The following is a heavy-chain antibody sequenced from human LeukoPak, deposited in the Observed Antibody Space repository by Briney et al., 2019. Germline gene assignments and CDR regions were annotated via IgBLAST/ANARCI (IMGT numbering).Heavy chain of an antibody. D-gene: IGHD3-3*01. CDR1: GFTFSSYN. Sequence: GGSLRLSCAASGFTFSSYNMNWVRQAPGKGLEWVSSITSSSNYIYYADSVKGRFTISRDNAKNSLYLQMNSLRAEDTAFYYCARHDFWSGFKGGDYWGQGTLVTVSS. CDR2: ITSSSNYI. CDR3: ARHDFWSGFKGGDY. J-gene: IGHJ4*02. V-gene: IGHV3-21*04.